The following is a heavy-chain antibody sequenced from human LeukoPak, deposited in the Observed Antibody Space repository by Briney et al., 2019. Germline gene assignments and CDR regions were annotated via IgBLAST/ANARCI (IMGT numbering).Heavy chain of an antibody. CDR3: ARQSYDTNHYYYGMDV. CDR2: IDPTDSYI. CDR1: GYIFTKYW. V-gene: IGHV5-10-1*01. J-gene: IGHJ6*02. Sequence: KPGESLQISCKGSGYIFTKYWISWVRQVPGKGLEWMGRIDPTDSYINHSPSFQGHVTISVDKSISTAYLQWSSLKASDTAMYHCARQSYDTNHYYYGMDVWGQGTTVTVSS. D-gene: IGHD3-16*01.